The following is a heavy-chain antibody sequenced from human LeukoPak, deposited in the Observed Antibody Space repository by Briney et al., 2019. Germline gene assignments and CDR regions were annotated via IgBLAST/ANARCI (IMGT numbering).Heavy chain of an antibody. J-gene: IGHJ4*02. D-gene: IGHD1-1*01. CDR1: GGSISPYF. CDR3: ARLTRRSGNYFDY. CDR2: IYYSGST. V-gene: IGHV4-59*01. Sequence: SETLSLTCTVSGGSISPYFWSWIRQSPGKGLEWIGYIYYSGSTNYNPSLKSRVTISVDTSKNQFSLKLSSVTAADTAVYYCARLTRRSGNYFDYWGQGTLVTVSS.